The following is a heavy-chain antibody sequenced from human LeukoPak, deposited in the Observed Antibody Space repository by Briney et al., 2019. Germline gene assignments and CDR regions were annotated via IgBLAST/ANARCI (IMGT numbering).Heavy chain of an antibody. J-gene: IGHJ4*02. V-gene: IGHV1-2*06. CDR2: INVKSGAT. Sequence: ASVKVSCKACGYTFIDYYFNWVRQAPGQGPEWMGRINVKSGATDYAQKFQGRVTVTRDTSISTAYMELSSLRSDDTAVYYCARVGRESSTGWLDYWGQGTLVTVSS. CDR1: GYTFIDYY. D-gene: IGHD6-19*01. CDR3: ARVGRESSTGWLDY.